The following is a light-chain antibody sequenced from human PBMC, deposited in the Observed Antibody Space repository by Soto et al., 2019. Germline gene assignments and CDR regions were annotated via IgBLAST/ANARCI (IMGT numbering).Light chain of an antibody. Sequence: IQMTQSPSSLSASVGDRVTITCRASQSISSYLNWYQQKPGKAPKLLIYKASTLKSGVPSRFSGSGSGTDFTLTISSLQPEDFATYYCLQDYNYPYTFGQGTKVDIK. J-gene: IGKJ2*01. V-gene: IGKV1-6*01. CDR3: LQDYNYPYT. CDR2: KAS. CDR1: QSISSY.